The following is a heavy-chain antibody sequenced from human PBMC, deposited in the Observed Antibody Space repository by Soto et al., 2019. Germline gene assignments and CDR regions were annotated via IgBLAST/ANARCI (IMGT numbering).Heavy chain of an antibody. CDR3: ARGIATGQLDP. D-gene: IGHD2-15*01. V-gene: IGHV1-3*01. Sequence: SGKASCKASGYTFTGYTMNWVRQAPGQRLEWMGWINPDNGNTKSSQKFQDRVIITRDTSARTAYMDLSSLRSEDTAVYYCARGIATGQLDPWGQGTLVTVSS. CDR1: GYTFTGYT. CDR2: INPDNGNT. J-gene: IGHJ5*02.